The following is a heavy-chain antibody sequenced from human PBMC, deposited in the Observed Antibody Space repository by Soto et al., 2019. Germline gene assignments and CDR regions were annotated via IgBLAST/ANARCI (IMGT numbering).Heavy chain of an antibody. J-gene: IGHJ4*02. CDR2: IIPIFGTA. CDR1: GGTFSSYA. V-gene: IGHV1-69*13. CDR3: ARELQNDYGDNSFDY. D-gene: IGHD4-17*01. Sequence: ASVKVSCKASGGTFSSYAISWVRQAPGQGLEWMGGIIPIFGTANYAQKFRGRVTITADESTSTAYMELSSLRSEDTAVYYCARELQNDYGDNSFDYWGQGTLVTVSS.